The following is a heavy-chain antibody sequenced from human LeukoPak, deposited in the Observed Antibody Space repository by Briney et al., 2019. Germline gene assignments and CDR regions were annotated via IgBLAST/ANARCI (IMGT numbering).Heavy chain of an antibody. CDR2: IYSSGTT. J-gene: IGHJ4*02. D-gene: IGHD3-3*01. CDR1: GVSISSYY. Sequence: PSETLSLTCTVSGVSISSYYCTWIRHPPGKGLGRSWYIYSSGTTNYNPSLKSRVTISVDTSKNQFSLKLSSVTTADTAVYYCARVGGYDFWSGLSYFDYWGQGSLVTVSS. V-gene: IGHV4-59*01. CDR3: ARVGGYDFWSGLSYFDY.